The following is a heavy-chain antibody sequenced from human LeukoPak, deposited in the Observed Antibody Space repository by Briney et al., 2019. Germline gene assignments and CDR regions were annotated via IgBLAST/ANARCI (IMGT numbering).Heavy chain of an antibody. J-gene: IGHJ6*03. D-gene: IGHD6-13*01. CDR2: INHSGYT. CDR1: GGSFSGYY. Sequence: SETLSLTCDVYGGSFSGYYWSWIRQPPGKGLEWIGEINHSGYTNYNSSLKSRVTISVDTSKNQFSLKLKSVTAADTAVYFCARGGRYMSASWYRSVYYYMDVWGKGTTVTVSS. V-gene: IGHV4-34*01. CDR3: ARGGRYMSASWYRSVYYYMDV.